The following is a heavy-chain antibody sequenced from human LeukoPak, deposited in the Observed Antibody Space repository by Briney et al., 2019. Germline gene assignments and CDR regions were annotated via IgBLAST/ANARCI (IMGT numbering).Heavy chain of an antibody. Sequence: PGGSLRLSCAASGFTFSSYSMSWVRQAPGKWLEWVSAISSSGGSTYYADSVKGRFTISRDNSKTPLYLKMNSLRAEDTAVYYCARDYLRSRITMIVVVITPTYWGQGTLVTVSS. CDR3: ARDYLRSRITMIVVVITPTY. V-gene: IGHV3-23*01. D-gene: IGHD3-22*01. CDR1: GFTFSSYS. J-gene: IGHJ4*02. CDR2: ISSSGGST.